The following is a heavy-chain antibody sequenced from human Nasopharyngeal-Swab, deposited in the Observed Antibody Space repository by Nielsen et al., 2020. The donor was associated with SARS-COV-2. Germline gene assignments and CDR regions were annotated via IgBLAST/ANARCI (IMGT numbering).Heavy chain of an antibody. D-gene: IGHD1-26*01. Sequence: SETLSLTCTVSGGSVSSDRSYWSWIRQPPGRGLDWIGYVYYNGFSNHNPSLKNRVTTSVDTSKNQFSLKLTSVTAADTAVYYCARGRVSSLQLDSWGQGTLVTVSS. CDR1: GGSVSSDRSY. CDR3: ARGRVSSLQLDS. J-gene: IGHJ4*02. CDR2: VYYNGFS. V-gene: IGHV4-61*01.